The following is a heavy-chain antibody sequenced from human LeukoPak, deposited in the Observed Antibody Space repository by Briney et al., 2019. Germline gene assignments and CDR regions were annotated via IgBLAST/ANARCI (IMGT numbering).Heavy chain of an antibody. V-gene: IGHV3-23*01. CDR1: GFTFSSYA. CDR3: AKSLLRPGY. J-gene: IGHJ4*02. D-gene: IGHD3-3*01. CDR2: INGSGGST. Sequence: GGSLRLSCAASGFTFSSYAMSWVRQAPGKGLEWVSDINGSGGSTYYADSVKGRFTISRDNSKNTLYLLMNSLRAEDTAVYYCAKSLLRPGYWGQGTLVTVSS.